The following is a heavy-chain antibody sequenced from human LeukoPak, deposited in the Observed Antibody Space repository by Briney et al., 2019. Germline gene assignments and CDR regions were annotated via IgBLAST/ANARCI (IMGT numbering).Heavy chain of an antibody. Sequence: GWSLRLSCAASGFTLRRQWMSWVRQAAGKGVEGVANINQDGSEKHYVDYVKGRFTISRDNAKNSLYLQINSLRAEDTAMYYCARDSEHSSSFAFDIWGQGTMVTVSS. D-gene: IGHD6-13*01. CDR3: ARDSEHSSSFAFDI. J-gene: IGHJ3*02. CDR2: INQDGSEK. CDR1: GFTLRRQW. V-gene: IGHV3-7*01.